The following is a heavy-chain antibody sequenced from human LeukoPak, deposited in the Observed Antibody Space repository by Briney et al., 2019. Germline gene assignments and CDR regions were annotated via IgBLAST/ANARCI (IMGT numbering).Heavy chain of an antibody. CDR3: AREMVRGVMGARRFDP. CDR1: GGTFSSYA. V-gene: IGHV1-69*13. Sequence: SSGKVSCKASGGTFSSYAISWVRQAPGQGLEWMGGIIPIFGTANYAQKFQGRVTITADESTSTAYMELSSLRSEDTVVYYCAREMVRGVMGARRFDPWGQGTLVTVSS. J-gene: IGHJ5*02. CDR2: IIPIFGTA. D-gene: IGHD3-10*01.